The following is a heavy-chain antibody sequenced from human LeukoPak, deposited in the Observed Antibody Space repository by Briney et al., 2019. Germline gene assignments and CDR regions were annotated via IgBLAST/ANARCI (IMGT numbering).Heavy chain of an antibody. Sequence: SVKVSCKASGGTFSSYAISWVRQAPGQGLEWMGGIIPIFGTANYAQKFQGRVTITADKSTSTAYMELSSLRPEDTAVYYCARSQQLVRRYFDYWGQGTLVTVSS. V-gene: IGHV1-69*06. CDR3: ARSQQLVRRYFDY. D-gene: IGHD6-13*01. CDR2: IIPIFGTA. CDR1: GGTFSSYA. J-gene: IGHJ4*02.